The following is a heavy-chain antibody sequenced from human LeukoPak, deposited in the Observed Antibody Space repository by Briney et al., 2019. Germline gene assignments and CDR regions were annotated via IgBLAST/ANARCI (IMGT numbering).Heavy chain of an antibody. J-gene: IGHJ4*02. CDR1: GFTFTNYA. CDR3: ARDSHLDY. V-gene: IGHV3-21*01. CDR2: ISSSSSYI. Sequence: GGSLRLSCAASGFTFTNYAMSWVRQAPGKGLEWVSSISSSSSYIYYADSVKGRFTISRDNAKNSLYLQMNSLRAEDTAVYYCARDSHLDYWGQGTLVTVSS.